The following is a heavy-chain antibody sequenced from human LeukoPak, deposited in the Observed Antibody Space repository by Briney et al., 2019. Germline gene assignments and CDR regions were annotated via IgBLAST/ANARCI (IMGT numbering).Heavy chain of an antibody. Sequence: GESLRLSCAASGFTFSSYEMNWVRQAPGKGLEWVSYISSSGSTIYYADSVKGRFTISRDNAKNSLYLQMNSLRAEDTAVYYCARVERDCSRTSCYVLGYYYYYGMDVWGKGTTVTVSS. D-gene: IGHD2-2*01. CDR1: GFTFSSYE. J-gene: IGHJ6*04. V-gene: IGHV3-48*03. CDR2: ISSSGSTI. CDR3: ARVERDCSRTSCYVLGYYYYYGMDV.